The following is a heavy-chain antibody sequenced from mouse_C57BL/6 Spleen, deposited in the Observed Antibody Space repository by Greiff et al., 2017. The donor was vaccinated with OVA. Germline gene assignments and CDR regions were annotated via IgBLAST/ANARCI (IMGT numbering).Heavy chain of an antibody. CDR2: IDPSDSET. CDR1: GYTFTSYW. Sequence: QVQLQQPGAELVRPGSSVKLSCKASGYTFTSYWMHWVKQRPIQGLEWIGNIDPSDSETHYNQKFKDKATLTVDRSSSTAYMQLSSLTSEDSAVYYCARNSNYGGWYFDVWGTGTTVTVSS. CDR3: ARNSNYGGWYFDV. J-gene: IGHJ1*03. D-gene: IGHD2-5*01. V-gene: IGHV1-52*01.